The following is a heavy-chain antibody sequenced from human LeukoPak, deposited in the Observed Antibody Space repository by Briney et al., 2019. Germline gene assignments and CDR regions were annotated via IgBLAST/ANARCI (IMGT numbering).Heavy chain of an antibody. D-gene: IGHD3-22*01. Sequence: GGSLRLSCAASGFTFSSYAMRWVRQAPGKELEWVSGISGSGGSTYYADSVKGRFTISRDNSKNTLYLQMNSLRAEDTAVYYCVRVTMIVVDFRDYFDYWGQGTLVTVSS. V-gene: IGHV3-23*01. CDR3: VRVTMIVVDFRDYFDY. CDR1: GFTFSSYA. J-gene: IGHJ4*02. CDR2: ISGSGGST.